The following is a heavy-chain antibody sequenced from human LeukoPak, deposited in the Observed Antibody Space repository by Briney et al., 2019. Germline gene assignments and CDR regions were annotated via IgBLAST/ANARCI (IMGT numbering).Heavy chain of an antibody. J-gene: IGHJ4*02. CDR3: ARDRYYYDSSGYLFDY. CDR2: IYYGENT. V-gene: IGHV4-39*02. Sequence: SETLSLTCTVSGGSISSGPYYWGWIRQPPGKGLEWIGNIYYGENTYYNPSLKSRVTISIDTSKNQFYLKLSSLTAADTAVYYCARDRYYYDSSGYLFDYWGQGTLVTVSS. CDR1: GGSISSGPYY. D-gene: IGHD3-22*01.